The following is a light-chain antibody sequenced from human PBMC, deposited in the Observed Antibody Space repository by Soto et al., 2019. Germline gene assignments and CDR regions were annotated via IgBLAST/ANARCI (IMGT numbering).Light chain of an antibody. Sequence: DIQMTQPPSSVSASVGDRVTITCRASEGISNLFAWYQQKPGTAPKLLIYAASGLQSGVPSRFSGRGSGTDFTLTISSLQPEDFAAYYCQQDNSHPCTFGRGTKVDIK. J-gene: IGKJ1*01. V-gene: IGKV1-12*01. CDR2: AAS. CDR3: QQDNSHPCT. CDR1: EGISNL.